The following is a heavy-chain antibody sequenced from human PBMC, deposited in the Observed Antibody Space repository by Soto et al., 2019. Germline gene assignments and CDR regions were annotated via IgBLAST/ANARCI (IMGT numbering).Heavy chain of an antibody. CDR3: ASATYYYVSSGYFFDY. CDR1: GFTFSSYW. CDR2: IKQDGSEK. J-gene: IGHJ4*02. D-gene: IGHD3-22*01. V-gene: IGHV3-7*05. Sequence: GGSLRLSCAASGFTFSSYWMSWVRQAPGKGLEWVANIKQDGSEKYYVGSVKGRFTISRDNAKNSLYLQMNSLRAEDTAVYYCASATYYYVSSGYFFDYWGQGTLVTVSS.